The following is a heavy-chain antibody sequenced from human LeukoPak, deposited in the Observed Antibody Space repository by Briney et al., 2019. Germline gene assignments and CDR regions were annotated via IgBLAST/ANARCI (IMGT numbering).Heavy chain of an antibody. CDR1: GFTFSSYW. CDR3: ARVDTLAITFGGVIARLPDY. J-gene: IGHJ4*02. Sequence: PGGSLRLSWAASGFTFSSYWMHWVRQAPGKGLVWVSRINSDGSSTSYADSVKGRFTISRDNAKNTLYLQMSSLRAEDTAVYYCARVDTLAITFGGVIARLPDYWGQGTLVTVSS. CDR2: INSDGSST. D-gene: IGHD3-16*02. V-gene: IGHV3-74*01.